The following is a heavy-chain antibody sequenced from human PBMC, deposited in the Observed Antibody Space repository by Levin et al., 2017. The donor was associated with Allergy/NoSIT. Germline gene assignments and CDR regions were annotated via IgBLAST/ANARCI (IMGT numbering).Heavy chain of an antibody. J-gene: IGHJ4*02. D-gene: IGHD5-12*01. CDR3: AKGGGYDWGVFDY. V-gene: IGHV3-23*01. CDR2: ISGSGGST. CDR1: GFTFSSYA. Sequence: PGESLKISCAASGFTFSSYAMSWVRQAPGKGLEWVSAISGSGGSTYYADSVKGRFTISRDNSKNTLYLQMNSLRAEDTAVYYCAKGGGYDWGVFDYWGQGTLVTVSS.